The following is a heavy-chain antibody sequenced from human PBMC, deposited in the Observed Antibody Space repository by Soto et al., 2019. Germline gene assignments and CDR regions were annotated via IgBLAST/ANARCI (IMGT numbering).Heavy chain of an antibody. CDR1: GFTFSSYA. J-gene: IGHJ5*02. CDR3: ARDPDSSSWHYNWFDP. Sequence: GGSLRLSCAASGFTFSSYAMHWVRQAPGKGLEWVAVISYDGSNKYYADSVKGRFTISRDNSKNTLYLQMNSLRAEDTAVYYCARDPDSSSWHYNWFDPWGQGTLVTVSS. V-gene: IGHV3-30-3*01. CDR2: ISYDGSNK. D-gene: IGHD6-13*01.